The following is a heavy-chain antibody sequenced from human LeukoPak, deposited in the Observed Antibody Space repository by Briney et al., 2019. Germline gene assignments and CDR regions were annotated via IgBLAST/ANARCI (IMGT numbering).Heavy chain of an antibody. D-gene: IGHD2-21*02. Sequence: GGSLRLSCAASGFTFSSSAMLWVRQAPGKGLEYVSVINGNGGRTHYANSVKGRFIVSRDNSKNTVFLQMGSLRTEDMAVYYCARGEPDCAGDCPYWYLDLWGRGTLVTVPT. J-gene: IGHJ2*01. CDR3: ARGEPDCAGDCPYWYLDL. V-gene: IGHV3-64*01. CDR2: INGNGGRT. CDR1: GFTFSSSA.